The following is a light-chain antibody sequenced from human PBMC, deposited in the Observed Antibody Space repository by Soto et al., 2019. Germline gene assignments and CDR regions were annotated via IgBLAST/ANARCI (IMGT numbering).Light chain of an antibody. CDR1: SSDVGGYNY. CDR2: EVS. J-gene: IGLJ2*01. Sequence: QSALTQPPSASGSPGQSVTISCTGTSSDVGGYNYVSWYQQHPGKAPKLMIYEVSKRPSGVPDRFSGSKSGNTASLTVSGLQAEDEGDYYCGSYAGSKKFVVFGGGTKLTVL. V-gene: IGLV2-8*01. CDR3: GSYAGSKKFVV.